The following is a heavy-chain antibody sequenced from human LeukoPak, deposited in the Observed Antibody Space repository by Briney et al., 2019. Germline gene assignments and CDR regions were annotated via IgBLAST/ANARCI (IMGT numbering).Heavy chain of an antibody. Sequence: SETLSLTCTVSGGSISSYYWSWIRQPAGTALEWIGRIYTSGTITYNPSLKSRVTMSVDTSKNQFSLKLSSVTAADTAVYYCARTVGGVKEFDNWGQGTLVTVSS. CDR1: GGSISSYY. CDR3: ARTVGGVKEFDN. D-gene: IGHD3-16*01. V-gene: IGHV4-4*07. J-gene: IGHJ4*02. CDR2: IYTSGTI.